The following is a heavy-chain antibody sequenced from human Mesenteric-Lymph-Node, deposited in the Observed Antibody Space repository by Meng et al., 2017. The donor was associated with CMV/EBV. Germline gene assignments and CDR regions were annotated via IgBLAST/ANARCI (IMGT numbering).Heavy chain of an antibody. Sequence: SVKVSCKASGYTFTVYYMHWVRQAPGQGLEWMGWINPGGSGRSYAQKCQGRVTMTRDTSISTVYMDLTGLRSDDTAVYYCARGGYGKFDYWGQGTLVTVSS. CDR3: ARGGYGKFDY. CDR1: GYTFTVYY. J-gene: IGHJ4*02. CDR2: INPGGSGR. D-gene: IGHD5-12*01. V-gene: IGHV1-2*02.